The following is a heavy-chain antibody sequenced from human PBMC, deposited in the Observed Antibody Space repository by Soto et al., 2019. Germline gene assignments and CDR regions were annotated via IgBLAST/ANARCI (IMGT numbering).Heavy chain of an antibody. J-gene: IGHJ6*02. V-gene: IGHV4-39*01. CDR3: ARLDGYNANYYYYYYGMDV. Sequence: SETLSLTCTVSGGSISSSSYYWGWIRQPPGKGLEWIGSIYYSGSTYYNPSLKSRVTISVDTSKNQFSLKLSSVTAADTAMYYCARLDGYNANYYYYYYGMDVWGQGTTVTVSS. CDR2: IYYSGST. D-gene: IGHD5-12*01. CDR1: GGSISSSSYY.